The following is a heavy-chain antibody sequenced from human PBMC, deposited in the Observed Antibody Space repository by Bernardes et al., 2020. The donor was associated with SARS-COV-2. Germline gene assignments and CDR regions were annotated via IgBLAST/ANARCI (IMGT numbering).Heavy chain of an antibody. CDR1: GDSVSSSTW. CDR2: IYHTGTT. V-gene: IGHV4-4*02. CDR3: GGGTHYKFDY. J-gene: IGHJ4*02. D-gene: IGHD1-26*01. Sequence: SETLSPTCAVSGDSVSSSTWWSWVRQSPGVGLEYIGEIYHTGTTKYKSSLKSRATLSVDKPNNQFSLTLTSVTAADTAVYYCGGGTHYKFDYWGQGIRVTVPS.